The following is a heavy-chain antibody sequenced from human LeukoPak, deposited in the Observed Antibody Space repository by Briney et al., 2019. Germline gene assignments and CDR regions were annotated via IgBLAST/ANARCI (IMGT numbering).Heavy chain of an antibody. V-gene: IGHV1-2*02. Sequence: ASVKVSCKASGYTFTGYYMHWVRQAPGQGLEWMGWINPNSGGTNYAQEFQGRVTMTRDTSISTAYMELSRLRSDDTAVYYCASDGYSSSSPYFDYWGQGTLVTVSS. D-gene: IGHD6-13*01. CDR3: ASDGYSSSSPYFDY. J-gene: IGHJ4*02. CDR1: GYTFTGYY. CDR2: INPNSGGT.